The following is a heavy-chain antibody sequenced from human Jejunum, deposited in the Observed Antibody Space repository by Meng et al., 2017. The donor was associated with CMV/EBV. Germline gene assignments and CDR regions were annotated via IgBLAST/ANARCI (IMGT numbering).Heavy chain of an antibody. Sequence: IGGVRQMPGKGLEWMGIIYPGDSDTRYSPSFQGQVTISADKSISTAYLQWSSLKASDTAMYYCARWDCSGTSCYGNFFYYYGMDVWGQGTTVTVSS. J-gene: IGHJ6*02. D-gene: IGHD2-2*01. V-gene: IGHV5-51*01. CDR3: ARWDCSGTSCYGNFFYYYGMDV. CDR2: IYPGDSDT.